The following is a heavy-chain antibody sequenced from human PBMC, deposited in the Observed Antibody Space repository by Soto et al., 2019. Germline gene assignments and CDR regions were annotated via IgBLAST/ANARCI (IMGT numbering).Heavy chain of an antibody. CDR1: GGSISSGGYS. V-gene: IGHV4-30-2*01. D-gene: IGHD2-15*01. J-gene: IGHJ4*02. CDR2: IYHSGST. CDR3: ARGCSGSCYLGLDY. Sequence: SETLSLTCAVSGGSISSGGYSWSWIRQPPGKGLEWIGYIYHSGSTYYNPSLKSRVTISVDRSKNQFSLKLSSVTAADTAVYYCARGCSGSCYLGLDYWGQGTLVTVSS.